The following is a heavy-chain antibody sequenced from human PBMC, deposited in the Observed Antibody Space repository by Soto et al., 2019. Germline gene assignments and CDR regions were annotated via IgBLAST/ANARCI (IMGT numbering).Heavy chain of an antibody. CDR3: AKVGSSALGDYFDY. V-gene: IGHV3-23*01. D-gene: IGHD3-22*01. CDR1: GFTFSSYA. Sequence: PGGSLRLSCEASGFTFSSYAMSWVRQAPGKGLEWVSVISGSGGSTYYADSVKGRLTISRDNSKNTLYLQMNSLRAEDTAVYYCAKVGSSALGDYFDYWGQGTLVTVSS. J-gene: IGHJ4*02. CDR2: ISGSGGST.